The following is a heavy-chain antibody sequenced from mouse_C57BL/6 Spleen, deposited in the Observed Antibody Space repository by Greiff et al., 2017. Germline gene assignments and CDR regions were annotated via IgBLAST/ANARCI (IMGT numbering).Heavy chain of an antibody. V-gene: IGHV1-74*01. CDR2: IHPSDSDT. J-gene: IGHJ1*03. D-gene: IGHD2-4*01. Sequence: QVQLKQPGAELVKPGASVKVSCKASGYTFTSYWMHWVKQRPGQGLEWIGRIHPSDSDTNYNQKFKGKATLTVDKSSSTAYMQLSSLTSEDTAVYYCAIEDLYEYGTEWYFDVWGTGTTVTVSS. CDR3: AIEDLYEYGTEWYFDV. CDR1: GYTFTSYW.